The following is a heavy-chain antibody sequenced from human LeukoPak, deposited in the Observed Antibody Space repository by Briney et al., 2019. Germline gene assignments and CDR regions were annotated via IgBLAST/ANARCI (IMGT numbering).Heavy chain of an antibody. CDR1: GGTFSSYA. D-gene: IGHD3-10*01. Sequence: SVKVSCKASGGTFSSYAISWVRQAPGQGLEWMGGIIPIFGTANYAQKFQGRATITTDESTSTAYMELSSLRSEDTAVYYCARDKGWFGELLSSYYYYYMDVWGKGTTVTVSS. CDR2: IIPIFGTA. CDR3: ARDKGWFGELLSSYYYYYMDV. J-gene: IGHJ6*03. V-gene: IGHV1-69*05.